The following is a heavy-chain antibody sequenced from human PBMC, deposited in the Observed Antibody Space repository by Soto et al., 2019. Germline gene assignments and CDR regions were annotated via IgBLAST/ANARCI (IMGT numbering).Heavy chain of an antibody. CDR1: GFTFSSYA. J-gene: IGHJ5*02. D-gene: IGHD3-10*01. CDR3: ARDRALVWCGELLDRHSGSLDP. Sequence: QVQLVESGGGVVQPGRSLRLSCAASGFTFSSYAMHWVRQAPGKGLEWVAVISYDGSNKYYADSVKGRFTISRDNSKNXXHXPXXSQRAEDTDVYYCARDRALVWCGELLDRHSGSLDPWGQRTLVAVSS. V-gene: IGHV3-30-3*01. CDR2: ISYDGSNK.